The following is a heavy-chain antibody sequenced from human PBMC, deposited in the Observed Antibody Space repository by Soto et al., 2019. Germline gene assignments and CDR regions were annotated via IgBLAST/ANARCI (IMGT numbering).Heavy chain of an antibody. Sequence: SETLSLTCTVSGASIYDYYWSWIRQPPGEGLQWIAYIYHNGNTNYNPSLMNRVTISLDTSRSQFSLSLSSVTAADTAVYYCAREKSGSPGDYWGQGVLVTVSS. CDR2: IYHNGNT. J-gene: IGHJ4*02. D-gene: IGHD3-10*01. V-gene: IGHV4-59*01. CDR1: GASIYDYY. CDR3: AREKSGSPGDY.